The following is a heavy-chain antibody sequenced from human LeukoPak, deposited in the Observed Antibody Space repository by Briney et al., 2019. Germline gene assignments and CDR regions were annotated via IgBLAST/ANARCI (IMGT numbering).Heavy chain of an antibody. V-gene: IGHV1-2*06. Sequence: GASVKVSCKASGYTFTGYYMHWVRQAPGQGLEWMGRIIPNSGGTNYAQKFQGRVTMTRDTSISTAYMELSRLRSDDTAVYYCAREGYYYDSSGYTIEIDYWGQGTLVTVSS. J-gene: IGHJ4*02. CDR3: AREGYYYDSSGYTIEIDY. CDR1: GYTFTGYY. D-gene: IGHD3-22*01. CDR2: IIPNSGGT.